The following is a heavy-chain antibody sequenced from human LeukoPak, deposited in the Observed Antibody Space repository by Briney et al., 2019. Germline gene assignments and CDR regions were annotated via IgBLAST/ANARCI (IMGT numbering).Heavy chain of an antibody. CDR2: IMPLFGTA. CDR1: GYTFTSYG. D-gene: IGHD4-17*01. CDR3: ARDVHGDYGSGWFDP. J-gene: IGHJ5*02. Sequence: SVKVSCKASGYTFTSYGISWVRQAPGQGLEWLGGIMPLFGTAGYAQKFQGRVTITKDESARTVYLELTSLTSDDTAVYYCARDVHGDYGSGWFDPWGQGTLVSVSS. V-gene: IGHV1-69*05.